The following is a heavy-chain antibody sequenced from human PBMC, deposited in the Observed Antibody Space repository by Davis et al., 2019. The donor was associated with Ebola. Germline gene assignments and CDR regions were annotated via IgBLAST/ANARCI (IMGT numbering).Heavy chain of an antibody. CDR1: GNRFSSHW. CDR2: IYPGDSDT. V-gene: IGHV5-51*01. J-gene: IGHJ6*04. D-gene: IGHD5-12*01. CDR3: ARRGYSGLSGGMDV. Sequence: GGSLRLSCKDSGNRFSSHWIGWVRQLPGKGLEWMGIIYPGDSDTRYSPSFRGQVTISVDKSISTAYLQWSSLKASDTAMYYCARRGYSGLSGGMDVWGKGTTVTVSS.